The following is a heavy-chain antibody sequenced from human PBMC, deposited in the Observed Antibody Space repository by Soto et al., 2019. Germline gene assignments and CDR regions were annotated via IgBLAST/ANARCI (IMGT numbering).Heavy chain of an antibody. CDR2: IYYSGST. D-gene: IGHD6-13*01. CDR3: ARGGINSSSWYFDY. Sequence: SETLSLTCTVSGGSISSSSYYWGWIRQPPGKGLEWIGSIYYSGSTYYNPSLKSRVTISVDTSKNQFSLKLSSVTAAATAVYYCARGGINSSSWYFDYWGQGTLVTVSS. CDR1: GGSISSSSYY. J-gene: IGHJ4*02. V-gene: IGHV4-39*07.